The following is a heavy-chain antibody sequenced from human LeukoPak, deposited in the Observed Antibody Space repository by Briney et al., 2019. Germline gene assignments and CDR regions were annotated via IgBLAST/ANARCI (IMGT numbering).Heavy chain of an antibody. J-gene: IGHJ5*02. V-gene: IGHV1-69*05. CDR2: IIPIFGTA. CDR3: ARDYRTRYYDSSQGYNWFDP. CDR1: GGTFSSYA. D-gene: IGHD3-22*01. Sequence: GASVKVSCKASGGTFSSYAISWVRQAPGQGLEWKGGIIPIFGTANYAQKFQGRVTITTDESTGTAYMELSSLRSEDTAVYYCARDYRTRYYDSSQGYNWFDPWGQGTLVTVSS.